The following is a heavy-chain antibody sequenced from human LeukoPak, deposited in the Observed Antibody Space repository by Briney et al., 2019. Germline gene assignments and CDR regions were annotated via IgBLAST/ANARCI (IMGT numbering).Heavy chain of an antibody. V-gene: IGHV1-2*02. D-gene: IGHD2-2*01. Sequence: ASVKVSCKASGYTFTGYYMHWVRQAPGQGLEWMGWINPNSGGTNYAQKFQGRVTMTRDTSISSAYMELSRLRSDDTAVYYCARDKARPSSTPVGWWGQGTLVTVSS. CDR2: INPNSGGT. J-gene: IGHJ4*02. CDR3: ARDKARPSSTPVGW. CDR1: GYTFTGYY.